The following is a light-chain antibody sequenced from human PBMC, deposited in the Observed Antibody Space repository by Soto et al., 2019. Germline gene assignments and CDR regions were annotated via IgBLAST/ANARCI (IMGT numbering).Light chain of an antibody. CDR3: QQYGNSPRYS. V-gene: IGKV3-20*01. CDR1: QSVTTNY. CDR2: GTS. J-gene: IGKJ2*03. Sequence: EIVLTQSPGTLSLSLGERATLSCRASQSVTTNYFAWYQQKPGQAPRLLIYGTSNRATGIPDRFSGSGSGTDFTLTISRLEPDDFAVYYCQQYGNSPRYSFGQGTKVEIK.